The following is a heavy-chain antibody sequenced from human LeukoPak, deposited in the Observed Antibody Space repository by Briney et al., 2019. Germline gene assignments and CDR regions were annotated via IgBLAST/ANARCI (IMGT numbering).Heavy chain of an antibody. D-gene: IGHD3-22*01. CDR2: IYPGDSDT. J-gene: IGHJ4*02. CDR1: GYRFTNYW. Sequence: GESLKISCKGSGYRFTNYWIGWVRQMPGKGLEWMGIIYPGDSDTTYSPSFQGQVTISADKSISTAYLQWSSLKASDSAMYYCARQDDTSALYYVPRYFNYWGQGTLVTVSS. V-gene: IGHV5-51*01. CDR3: ARQDDTSALYYVPRYFNY.